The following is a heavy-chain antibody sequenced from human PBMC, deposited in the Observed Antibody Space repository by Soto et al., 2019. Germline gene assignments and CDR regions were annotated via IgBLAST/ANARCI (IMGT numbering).Heavy chain of an antibody. V-gene: IGHV1-46*01. J-gene: IGHJ4*02. CDR1: GYTFTSYY. CDR3: ARTGTTFRSYGY. Sequence: QVQLVQSGAEVKKPGASVKVSCKASGYTFTSYYMHWVRQAPGQGLEWMGIINPSGGSTSYAQKFQGRVTMTRDTSTSTGYMELSSLRSEDTAVYYCARTGTTFRSYGYWGQGTLVTVSS. D-gene: IGHD1-1*01. CDR2: INPSGGST.